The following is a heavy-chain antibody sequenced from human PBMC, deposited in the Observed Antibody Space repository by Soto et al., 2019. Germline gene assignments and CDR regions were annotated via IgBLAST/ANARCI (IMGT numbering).Heavy chain of an antibody. CDR3: ATKPLWFGGFYFDY. V-gene: IGHV4-61*01. J-gene: IGHJ4*02. CDR1: GGSVGSGSYF. CDR2: IYYSGST. D-gene: IGHD3-10*01. Sequence: QVQLQESGPGLVKPSETLSLTCTVSGGSVGSGSYFWSWIRQPPGKGLEWIGYIYYSGSTSYNTSLKGRVTISVDTSKNQSSLRLNSVTAADTAVYYCATKPLWFGGFYFDYWAQGAVLTVSS.